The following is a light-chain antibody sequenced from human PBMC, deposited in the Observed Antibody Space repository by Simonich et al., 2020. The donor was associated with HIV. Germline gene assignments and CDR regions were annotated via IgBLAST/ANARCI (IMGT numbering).Light chain of an antibody. Sequence: DIVMTQSPDSLSVSLGERATINCKSSQSVLYSSNHKTYLGWYQQKPGQPPKLLIYWASTRASGVPDRFSGSGSGTEFTLTISSLQSEDFAVYYCQQYNNWPPWTFGQGTKVEIK. J-gene: IGKJ1*01. CDR3: QQYNNWPPWT. CDR2: WAS. CDR1: QSVLYSSNHKTY. V-gene: IGKV4-1*01.